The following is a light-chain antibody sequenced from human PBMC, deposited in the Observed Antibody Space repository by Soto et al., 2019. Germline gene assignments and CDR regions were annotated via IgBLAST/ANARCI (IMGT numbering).Light chain of an antibody. Sequence: DIQLTQSPSFLSASVGDRVTITCRASQGISSYLAWYQQKPGKAPKFLIHAASTLQSGVPSRFSGSGSGTEFTLTISSLQPEDFATYYCQQLSSYPLTFGPRTKVDIK. J-gene: IGKJ3*01. CDR3: QQLSSYPLT. V-gene: IGKV1-9*01. CDR2: AAS. CDR1: QGISSY.